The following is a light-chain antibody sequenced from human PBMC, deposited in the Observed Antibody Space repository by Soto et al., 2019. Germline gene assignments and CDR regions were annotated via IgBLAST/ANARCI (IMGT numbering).Light chain of an antibody. CDR2: DVS. CDR3: SSYTSSSTLYV. J-gene: IGLJ1*01. Sequence: QSVLTQPASVSGSPGQSITISCTGTSSDVGDYNYVSWYQQHPGKAPKLMIYDVSNRPSGVSTRFSGSKSGNTASLTISGLQAEDEADYYCSSYTSSSTLYVFGTGTKLTVL. V-gene: IGLV2-14*01. CDR1: SSDVGDYNY.